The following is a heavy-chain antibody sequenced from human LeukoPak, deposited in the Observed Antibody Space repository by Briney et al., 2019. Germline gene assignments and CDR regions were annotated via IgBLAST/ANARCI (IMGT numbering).Heavy chain of an antibody. CDR1: GFTFSSYS. Sequence: PGGSLRLSCAASGFTFSSYSMNWVRQAPGKGLEWVSSISSSSSYIYYADSVKGRFTISRDNAKNSLYLQMNSLRAEDTAVYYCASITYCSGGSCQAVTDAFDIWGQGTMVTVSS. J-gene: IGHJ3*02. CDR2: ISSSSSYI. CDR3: ASITYCSGGSCQAVTDAFDI. D-gene: IGHD2-15*01. V-gene: IGHV3-21*01.